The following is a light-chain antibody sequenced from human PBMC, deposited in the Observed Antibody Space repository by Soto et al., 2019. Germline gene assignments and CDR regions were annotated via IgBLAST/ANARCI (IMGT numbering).Light chain of an antibody. J-gene: IGKJ4*01. V-gene: IGKV1-5*03. CDR1: QTISNS. Sequence: DIPMTQSPSTLSASVGDRVTITCRASQTISNSLAWYQQKPGRAPNVLIYKASNLESGVPSRFSGSGSETEITLTISSLQPDDFATYYCQQFYSYPVTFGGGTKLEIK. CDR2: KAS. CDR3: QQFYSYPVT.